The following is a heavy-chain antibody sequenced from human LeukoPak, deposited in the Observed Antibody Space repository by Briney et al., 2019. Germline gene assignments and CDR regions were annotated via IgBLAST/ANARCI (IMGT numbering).Heavy chain of an antibody. CDR3: AKDIQLST. CDR2: ISFSGDNS. J-gene: IGHJ3*01. Sequence: GGSLILSCAASGFNFRDAAMTWVRQAPGKGLEWVSLISFSGDNSYYADSVKGRFTITRDNPKTTLSLQMDSLRVEDTAIYYCAKDIQLSTWGLGTMVTVSS. CDR1: GFNFRDAA. D-gene: IGHD5-24*01. V-gene: IGHV3-23*01.